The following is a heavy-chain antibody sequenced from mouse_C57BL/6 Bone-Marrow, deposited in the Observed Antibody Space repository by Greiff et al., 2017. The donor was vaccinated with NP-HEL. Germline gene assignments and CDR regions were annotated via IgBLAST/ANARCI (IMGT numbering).Heavy chain of an antibody. CDR3: ARWVFDYYAMDY. J-gene: IGHJ4*01. CDR1: GYTFTSYW. CDR2: INPSSGYT. Sequence: QVQLKQSGAELAKPGASVKLSCKASGYTFTSYWMHWVNQRPGQGLEWIGYINPSSGYTKYNQKFKDKATLTADKSSSTAYMQLSSLTYEDSAVYYCARWVFDYYAMDYWGQGTSVTVSS. V-gene: IGHV1-7*01.